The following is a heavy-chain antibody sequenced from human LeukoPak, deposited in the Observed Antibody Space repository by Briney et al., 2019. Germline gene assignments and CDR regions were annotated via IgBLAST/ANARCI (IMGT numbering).Heavy chain of an antibody. Sequence: SVKVSCKTSGGSFSRYVINWVRQAPGQGLEWMGGIIPIFGTTNYAQKFQGRVTITADESTSTAYMELSSLRSEDTAVYYCARDNGYSGYDLVFWFDPWGQGTLVTVSS. J-gene: IGHJ5*02. D-gene: IGHD5-12*01. CDR1: GGSFSRYV. V-gene: IGHV1-69*13. CDR3: ARDNGYSGYDLVFWFDP. CDR2: IIPIFGTT.